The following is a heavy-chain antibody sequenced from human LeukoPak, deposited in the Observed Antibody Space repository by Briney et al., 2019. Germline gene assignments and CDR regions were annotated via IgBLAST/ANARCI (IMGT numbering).Heavy chain of an antibody. V-gene: IGHV1-69*04. J-gene: IGHJ4*02. CDR3: AREIIGGASFLDY. CDR2: IIPILGIA. CDR1: GGTFSSYA. Sequence: SVKVSCKASGGTFSSYAISWVRQAPGQGLEWMGRIIPILGIANYAQKFQGRVTITADKSTSTAYMELSSLRSEDTAVYYCAREIIGGASFLDYWGQGTRVTVSS. D-gene: IGHD1-26*01.